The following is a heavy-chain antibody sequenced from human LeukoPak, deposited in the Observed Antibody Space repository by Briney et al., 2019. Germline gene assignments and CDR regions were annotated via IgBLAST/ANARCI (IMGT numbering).Heavy chain of an antibody. Sequence: PGGSLRLSCAASGFTFSNFVMTWVRQAPGKGLEWVSAIAASGSNTYYADSVKGRSTISRDNSKNTLYLQMNSLRAEDTAIYYCAPRIVGAVWGDYWGQGTLVTVSS. D-gene: IGHD1-26*01. V-gene: IGHV3-23*01. CDR1: GFTFSNFV. CDR2: IAASGSNT. J-gene: IGHJ4*02. CDR3: APRIVGAVWGDY.